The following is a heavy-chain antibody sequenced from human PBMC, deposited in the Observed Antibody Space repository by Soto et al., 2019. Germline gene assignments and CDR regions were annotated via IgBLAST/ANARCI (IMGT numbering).Heavy chain of an antibody. CDR1: GYTFTGYY. V-gene: IGHV1-2*04. CDR2: INPNSGGT. CDR3: AIQYSYGPGNFDY. J-gene: IGHJ4*02. Sequence: QVQLVQSGAEVKKPGASVKVSCKASGYTFTGYYMHWVRQAPGQGFEWMGWINPNSGGTNYAQKFQGWVTMTRDTSISTAYMELSRLRSDDTAVYYCAIQYSYGPGNFDYWGQGTLVTVSS. D-gene: IGHD5-18*01.